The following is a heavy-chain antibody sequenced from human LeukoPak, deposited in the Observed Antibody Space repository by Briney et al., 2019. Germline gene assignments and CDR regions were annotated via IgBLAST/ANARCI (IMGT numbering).Heavy chain of an antibody. V-gene: IGHV3-30*02. CDR1: GFTFSSYG. CDR2: IRYDGSNK. D-gene: IGHD3-3*01. J-gene: IGHJ6*03. Sequence: PGGSLRLSCAASGFTFSSYGMHWVRQAPGKGLEWVAFIRYDGSNKYYADSVKGRFTVSRDNSKNTLYLQMNSLRAEDTAVYYCAKDLYDFWSGYYFDYMDVWGKGTTVTVSS. CDR3: AKDLYDFWSGYYFDYMDV.